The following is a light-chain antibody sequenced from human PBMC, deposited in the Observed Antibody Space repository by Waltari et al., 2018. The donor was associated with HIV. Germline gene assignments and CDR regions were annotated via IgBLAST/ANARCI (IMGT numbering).Light chain of an antibody. Sequence: DIQMTQSHSSASASIGDRDSITCRASEDINKWLAWYQQKPGKAPNLLIYNATILETGVPSRFSGSVSGADFTLTITNLQSDDFATYYCQQYDTDSRSFDQGTKV. CDR2: NAT. V-gene: IGKV1-5*03. CDR1: EDINKW. J-gene: IGKJ1*01. CDR3: QQYDTDSRS.